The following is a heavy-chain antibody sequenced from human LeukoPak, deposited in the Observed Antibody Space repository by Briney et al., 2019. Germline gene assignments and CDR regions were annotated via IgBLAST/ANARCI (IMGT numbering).Heavy chain of an antibody. D-gene: IGHD6-19*01. CDR3: ARAGYSSGWYGGTAGQ. V-gene: IGHV1-69*05. CDR2: IIPIFGTA. J-gene: IGHJ4*02. CDR1: GGTFSSYA. Sequence: GASVKVSCKASGGTFSSYAISWVRQAPGQGLEWMGGIIPIFGTANYAQKFQGRVTITTDESTSTAYMELSSLRSEDTAVYYCARAGYSSGWYGGTAGQWGQGTLVTVSS.